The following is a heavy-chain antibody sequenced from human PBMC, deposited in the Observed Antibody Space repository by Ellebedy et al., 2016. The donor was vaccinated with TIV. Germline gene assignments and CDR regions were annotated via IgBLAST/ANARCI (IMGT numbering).Heavy chain of an antibody. CDR1: GGTFSSYA. CDR3: ARDLKIFGELDVHGLD. CDR2: IISIFGTA. V-gene: IGHV1-69*13. D-gene: IGHD3-10*01. J-gene: IGHJ4*02. Sequence: AASVKVSCKASGGTFSSYAISWVRQAPGQGLEWMGGIISIFGTANYAQKFQGRVTITADESTSTAYMELSSLRSEDTAVYYCARDLKIFGELDVHGLDWGQGTLVTVSS.